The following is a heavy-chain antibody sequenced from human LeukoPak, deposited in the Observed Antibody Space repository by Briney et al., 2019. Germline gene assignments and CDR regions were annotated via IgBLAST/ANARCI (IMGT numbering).Heavy chain of an antibody. CDR2: ISSSSSYI. V-gene: IGHV3-21*01. D-gene: IGHD2-2*01. Sequence: GGSLRLSCAASGFTFSSYSMNWVRQAPGKGLEWVSSISSSSSYIFYADSVKGRFTISRDNAKNSLYLQMNSLRAEDTAVYYCARGGYCSSTSCSPFYAFDIWGQGTMVTVSS. CDR1: GFTFSSYS. CDR3: ARGGYCSSTSCSPFYAFDI. J-gene: IGHJ3*02.